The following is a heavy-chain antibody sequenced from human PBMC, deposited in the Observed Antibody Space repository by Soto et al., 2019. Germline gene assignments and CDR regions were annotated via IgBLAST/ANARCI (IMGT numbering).Heavy chain of an antibody. CDR3: TXXXRPSTMAARRLGGHYYGMDV. D-gene: IGHD6-6*01. V-gene: IGHV4-34*01. Sequence: SETLSLTCAVYSGSLSGYYWSWIRQPPGKGLEWIGEINQSGTTNYNPSLKSRVTISVDTSXXXXXXXXXXXXXXXXXXYYCTXXXRPSTMAARRLGGHYYGMDVWGQGTTVTVSS. CDR1: SGSLSGYY. CDR2: INQSGTT. J-gene: IGHJ6*02.